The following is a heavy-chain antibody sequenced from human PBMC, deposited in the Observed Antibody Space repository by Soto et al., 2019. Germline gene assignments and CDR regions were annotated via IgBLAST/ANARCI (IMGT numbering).Heavy chain of an antibody. CDR3: AKDFRRDGYNHFDY. CDR1: GFTFSNAW. D-gene: IGHD5-12*01. J-gene: IGHJ4*02. V-gene: IGHV3-15*05. CDR2: IKSKTDGGTT. Sequence: EVQLVESGGGLVKPGGSLRLSCAASGFTFSNAWMSWVRQAPGKGLEWVGRIKSKTDGGTTDYAAPVKGRFTISRDNAKNSLYLQMNSLRAEDTALYYCAKDFRRDGYNHFDYWGQGTLVTVSS.